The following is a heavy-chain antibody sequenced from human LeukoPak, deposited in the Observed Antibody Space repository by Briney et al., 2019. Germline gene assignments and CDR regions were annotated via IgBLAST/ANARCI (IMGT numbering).Heavy chain of an antibody. CDR3: ARDQGAAAGYYYYFGMDG. CDR2: ISDYNGNT. V-gene: IGHV1-18*01. Sequence: ASVKVSCKASGYTFTSYGISWVRQAPGQGLEWMGWISDYNGNTNYAQKLQGRVTMTTDTSTSTAYMELRSLRSDDTAVYYCARDQGAAAGYYYYFGMDGWGQGTTVTVSS. D-gene: IGHD6-13*01. CDR1: GYTFTSYG. J-gene: IGHJ6*01.